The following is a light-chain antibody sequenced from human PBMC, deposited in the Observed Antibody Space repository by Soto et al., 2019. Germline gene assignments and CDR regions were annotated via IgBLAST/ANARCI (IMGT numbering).Light chain of an antibody. Sequence: VVTQSPDSLAVSLGERATINCKSSQSVLSRSNNKNYLAGYQQKPGQPPNLRMYWASTRESGGPDRVSGSGAGSDFARTISGRQAEDEAVYDGQQYYSAAYTFGQGTKLEI. CDR1: QSVLSRSNNKNY. J-gene: IGKJ2*01. CDR3: QQYYSAAYT. V-gene: IGKV4-1*01. CDR2: WAS.